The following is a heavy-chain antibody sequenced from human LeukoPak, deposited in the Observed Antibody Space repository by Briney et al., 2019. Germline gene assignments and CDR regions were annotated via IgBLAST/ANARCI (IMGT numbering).Heavy chain of an antibody. CDR1: GGSISNANYY. J-gene: IGHJ1*01. D-gene: IGHD4-23*01. Sequence: SETLSLTCTVSGGSISNANYYWGWVRHPPGKSLEWIGSVFYTGCSVSNPSLKSRVTMSVDRSKNQFSLNLNSLTAADSAMFYCARHTEVSSTPVAYFEVWGQGTQVIVSS. V-gene: IGHV4-39*01. CDR2: VFYTGCS. CDR3: ARHTEVSSTPVAYFEV.